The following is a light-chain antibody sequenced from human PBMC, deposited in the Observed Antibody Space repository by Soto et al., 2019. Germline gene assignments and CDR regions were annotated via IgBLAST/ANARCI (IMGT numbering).Light chain of an antibody. Sequence: EIVLTQSPGTLSLSPGERATLSCRASQSVSSSYLAWYQQKPGQAPRLLIHDASNRATGIPTRFSGSGSGTEFTLTISSLQSEDFAAYYCQQYNNWPLTFGGGTKVDIK. CDR2: DAS. V-gene: IGKV3D-15*01. CDR3: QQYNNWPLT. CDR1: QSVSSSY. J-gene: IGKJ4*01.